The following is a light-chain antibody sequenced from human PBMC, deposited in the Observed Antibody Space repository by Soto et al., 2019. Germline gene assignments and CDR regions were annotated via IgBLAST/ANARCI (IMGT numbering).Light chain of an antibody. J-gene: IGLJ1*01. V-gene: IGLV2-14*03. CDR2: DVS. CDR1: SSDIGSYNY. CDR3: SSYTSSSTYV. Sequence: QSALTQPASLSGSPGQSITISCTGTSSDIGSYNYISWYQQHPGKAPKLMIFDVSYRPSGISDRFSGSKSGNTASLTISGLQAEDEADYYCSSYTSSSTYVFGTGTQLTVL.